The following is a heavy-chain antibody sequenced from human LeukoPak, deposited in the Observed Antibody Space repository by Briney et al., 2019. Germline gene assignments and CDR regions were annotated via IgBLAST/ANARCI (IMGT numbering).Heavy chain of an antibody. CDR2: IWYDGSNK. Sequence: GGSLRLSCAASGFTFSRYGMHWVRQAQGKGLEWVAVIWYDGSNKYYADSVKGRFTISRDNSKNTLYLQMNSLRAEDTAVYYCARDGRRGYCSGGSCYYDYYYYGMDVWGQGTTVTVSS. D-gene: IGHD2-15*01. CDR1: GFTFSRYG. V-gene: IGHV3-33*08. CDR3: ARDGRRGYCSGGSCYYDYYYYGMDV. J-gene: IGHJ6*02.